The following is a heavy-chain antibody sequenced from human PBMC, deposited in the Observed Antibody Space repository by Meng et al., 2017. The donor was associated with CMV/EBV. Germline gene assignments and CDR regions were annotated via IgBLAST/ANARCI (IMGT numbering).Heavy chain of an antibody. CDR2: INHSGST. D-gene: IGHD6-19*01. CDR1: GGSFSGYY. CDR3: ARGKQWLARIFDY. J-gene: IGHJ4*02. V-gene: IGHV4-34*01. Sequence: SETLSLTCAVYGGSFSGYYWSWIRQPPGKGLEWIGEINHSGSTNYNPSLKSRVTISVDTSKNQFSLKLSSVTAADTAVYYCARGKQWLARIFDYWGQGTLVTVSS.